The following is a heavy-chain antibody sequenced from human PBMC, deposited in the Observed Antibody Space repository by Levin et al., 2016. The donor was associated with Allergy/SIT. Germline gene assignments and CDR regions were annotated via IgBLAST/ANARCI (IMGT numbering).Heavy chain of an antibody. CDR3: AKSHMVRGVAGMDV. CDR1: GFTFSSYA. V-gene: IGHV3-23*01. CDR2: ISGSGGST. D-gene: IGHD3-10*01. J-gene: IGHJ6*02. Sequence: GGSLRLSCAASGFTFSSYAMSWVRQAPGKGLEWVSAISGSGGSTYYADSVKGRFTISRDNSKNTLYLQMNSLRAEDTAVYYCAKSHMVRGVAGMDVWGQGTTVTVSS.